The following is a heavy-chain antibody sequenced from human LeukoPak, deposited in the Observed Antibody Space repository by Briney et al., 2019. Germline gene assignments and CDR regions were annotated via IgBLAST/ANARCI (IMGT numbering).Heavy chain of an antibody. CDR1: GGSISNYY. D-gene: IGHD2-2*01. CDR3: ARHSCSSSTTCSAYFQH. Sequence: SETLSLTCAVSGGSISNYYWSWIRQPPGKGLEWMGYIYHSGSTNYNPSLKSRVTMLVDSSKNHFSLKLSSVTAADTAVYYCARHSCSSSTTCSAYFQHWGQGTLVTVSS. V-gene: IGHV4-59*08. J-gene: IGHJ1*01. CDR2: IYHSGST.